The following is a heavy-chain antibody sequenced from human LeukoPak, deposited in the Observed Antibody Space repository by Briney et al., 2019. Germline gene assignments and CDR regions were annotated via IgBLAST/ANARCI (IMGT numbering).Heavy chain of an antibody. CDR3: AKVAARYGDSYFDY. CDR1: GGTFSSYA. V-gene: IGHV1-69*13. CDR2: IIPIFGTA. D-gene: IGHD4-17*01. Sequence: GASVKVSCKASGGTFSSYAISWVRQAPGQGLEWMGGIIPIFGTANYAQEFQGRVTITADESTSTAYMELSSLRSEDMAVYYCAKVAARYGDSYFDYWGQGTLVTVSS. J-gene: IGHJ4*02.